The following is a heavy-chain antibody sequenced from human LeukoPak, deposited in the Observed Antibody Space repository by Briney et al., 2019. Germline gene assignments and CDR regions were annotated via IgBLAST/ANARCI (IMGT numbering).Heavy chain of an antibody. CDR3: ARVAYCGGDCYPEVYFDY. D-gene: IGHD2-21*01. Sequence: GEPLKISCKGSGYSFTSYWIGWVRQMPGKGLEWMGIIYPGDSDTRYSPSFQGQVTISADKSISTAYLQWSSLKASDTAMYYCARVAYCGGDCYPEVYFDYWGQGTLVTVSS. J-gene: IGHJ4*02. V-gene: IGHV5-51*01. CDR1: GYSFTSYW. CDR2: IYPGDSDT.